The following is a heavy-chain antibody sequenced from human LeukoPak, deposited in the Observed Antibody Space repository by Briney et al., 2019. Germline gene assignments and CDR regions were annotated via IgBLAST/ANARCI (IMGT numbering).Heavy chain of an antibody. D-gene: IGHD2-2*01. Sequence: RASVKVSCKASGYTFTSYDVNWVRQATGQGLEWMGWMNPDSGNTGYAQKFQGRLTMTRDTSINTAYMELSSLRSDDTAVYFCARGVCSGSSCHYIQNNDAFDIWGQGTMVTVFS. V-gene: IGHV1-8*01. CDR1: GYTFTSYD. CDR2: MNPDSGNT. J-gene: IGHJ3*02. CDR3: ARGVCSGSSCHYIQNNDAFDI.